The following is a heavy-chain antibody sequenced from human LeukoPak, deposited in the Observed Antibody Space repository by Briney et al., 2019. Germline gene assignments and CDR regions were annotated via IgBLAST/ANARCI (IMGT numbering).Heavy chain of an antibody. Sequence: PSETLSLTCTVSGYSISSGYYWGWIRQPPGKGLEWIGSIYHSGSTFDNPSLKSRVTISVDTSKNQFSLRLSSVTAADTAVYYCARTLRYFDWLPAGETDYWGQGTLITVSS. V-gene: IGHV4-38-2*02. CDR2: IYHSGST. CDR3: ARTLRYFDWLPAGETDY. D-gene: IGHD3-9*01. J-gene: IGHJ4*02. CDR1: GYSISSGYY.